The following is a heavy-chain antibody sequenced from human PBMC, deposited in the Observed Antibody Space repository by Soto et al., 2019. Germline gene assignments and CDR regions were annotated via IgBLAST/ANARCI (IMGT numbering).Heavy chain of an antibody. Sequence: SETLSLTCAVSGYSISSGYYWGWIRQPPGKGLEWIGSIYHSGSTYHNPSLKSRVTISVDTSKNQFSLKLSSVTAADTAVYYCARGLSYYDSSGYLLWGQGTLVTVSS. CDR2: IYHSGST. CDR3: ARGLSYYDSSGYLL. V-gene: IGHV4-38-2*01. CDR1: GYSISSGYY. J-gene: IGHJ4*02. D-gene: IGHD3-22*01.